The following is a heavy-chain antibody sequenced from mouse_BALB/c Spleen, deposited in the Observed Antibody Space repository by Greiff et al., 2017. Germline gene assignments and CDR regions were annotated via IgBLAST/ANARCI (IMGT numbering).Heavy chain of an antibody. CDR2: ISDGGSYT. V-gene: IGHV5-4*02. D-gene: IGHD1-1*01. J-gene: IGHJ2*01. CDR3: ARAYYYGSSYPDY. CDR1: GFTFSDYY. Sequence: DVMLVESGGGLVKPGGSLKLSCAASGFTFSDYYMYWVRQTPEKRLEWVATISDGGSYTYYPDSVKGRFTISRDNAKNNLYLQMSSLKSEDTAMYYCARAYYYGSSYPDYWGQGTTLTVSS.